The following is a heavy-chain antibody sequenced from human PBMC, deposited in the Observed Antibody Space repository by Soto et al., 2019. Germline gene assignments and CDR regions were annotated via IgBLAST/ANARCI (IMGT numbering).Heavy chain of an antibody. CDR3: APHTLDTGMPSGY. CDR1: GYTFTSYG. J-gene: IGHJ4*02. D-gene: IGHD5-18*01. V-gene: IGHV1-18*01. Sequence: QVQLVQSGAEVREPGASVKVSCKASGYTFTSYGVSWVRQAPGQGLEWMGWIGGYKGNRNYAQKLQGRVTLTTDTSTSTASMELRSLRSDDTAVYYCAPHTLDTGMPSGYWGQGTLVTVSP. CDR2: IGGYKGNR.